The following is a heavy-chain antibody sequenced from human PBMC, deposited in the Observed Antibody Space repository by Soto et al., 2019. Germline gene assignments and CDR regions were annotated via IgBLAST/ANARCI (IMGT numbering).Heavy chain of an antibody. V-gene: IGHV3-9*01. D-gene: IGHD3-22*01. J-gene: IGHJ4*02. CDR2: ISWNSGSI. CDR1: GFTFDNYA. CDR3: AKGLYDSSGYYLNPFDY. Sequence: PGGSLRLSCAASGFTFDNYAMHWVRQAPGKGLEWVSGISWNSGSIGYADSVKGRFTISRDNAKNSLYLQMNSLRAEDTALYYCAKGLYDSSGYYLNPFDYWGQGTLVTVSS.